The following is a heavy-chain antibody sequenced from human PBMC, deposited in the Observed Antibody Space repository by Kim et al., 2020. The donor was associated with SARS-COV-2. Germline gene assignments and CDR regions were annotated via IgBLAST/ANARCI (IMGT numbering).Heavy chain of an antibody. CDR2: INHSGTT. D-gene: IGHD6-6*01. Sequence: SETLSLTCVVQGGSFSGYYWTWIRQSPGKRLEWIGEINHSGTTTHNRCLRGRVATSVDASATQFSLELNSVTAEDTAVYYCARRVYNSGHTSYFDFWGQGTLVTVSS. CDR1: GGSFSGYY. CDR3: ARRVYNSGHTSYFDF. V-gene: IGHV4-34*01. J-gene: IGHJ4*02.